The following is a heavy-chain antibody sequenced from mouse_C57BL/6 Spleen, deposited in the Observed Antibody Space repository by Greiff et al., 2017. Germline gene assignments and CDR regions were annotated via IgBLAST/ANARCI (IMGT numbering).Heavy chain of an antibody. CDR2: IYPRSGNT. V-gene: IGHV1-81*01. Sequence: VQVQQSGAELARPGASVKLSCKASGYTFTSYGISWVKQSTGPGLAWIGEIYPRSGNTYYNEKFKDKATLTADKSSSTAYMELRSLTSEDSAGYFCAIEDDYPFAYWGQGTLVTVSA. CDR1: GYTFTSYG. J-gene: IGHJ3*01. D-gene: IGHD2-4*01. CDR3: AIEDDYPFAY.